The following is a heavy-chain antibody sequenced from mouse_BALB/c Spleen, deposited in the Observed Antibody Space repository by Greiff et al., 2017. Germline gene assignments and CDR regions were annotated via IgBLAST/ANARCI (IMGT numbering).Heavy chain of an antibody. D-gene: IGHD1-1*01. CDR2: IYPGNSDT. CDR1: GYSFTSYW. J-gene: IGHJ2*01. CDR3: AITTVVPFDY. V-gene: IGHV1-5*01. Sequence: EVQLQQSGTVLARPGASVKMSCKASGYSFTSYWMHWVKQRPGQGLEWIGAIYPGNSDTSYNQKFKGKAKLTAVTSASTAYMQLSSLTSEDSAVYYCAITTVVPFDYWGQGTTLTVSS.